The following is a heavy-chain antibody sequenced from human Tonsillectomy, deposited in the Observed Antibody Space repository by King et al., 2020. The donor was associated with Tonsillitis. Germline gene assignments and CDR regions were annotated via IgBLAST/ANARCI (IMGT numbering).Heavy chain of an antibody. V-gene: IGHV1-69*01. J-gene: IGHJ6*02. D-gene: IGHD3-3*01. CDR2: VIPHSGTA. CDR3: ARLESAALTNRGGLDV. Sequence: QLVQSGAEVKKPGSSVKVSCQASGGSFSNFAVSWVREAPGQGLEWMGGVIPHSGTATYSQKFQGRVTMTADSSTGTVYMELTSLTSEDTAVYFCARLESAALTNRGGLDVWGQGTTVIVSS. CDR1: GGSFSNFA.